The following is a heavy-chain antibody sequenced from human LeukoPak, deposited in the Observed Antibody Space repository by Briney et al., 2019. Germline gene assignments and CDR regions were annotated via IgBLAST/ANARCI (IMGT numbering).Heavy chain of an antibody. CDR3: ERQGMSSSWEKYYYYYMDL. CDR1: GGSIRSFY. V-gene: IGHV4-59*01. J-gene: IGHJ6*03. CDR2: IYYSGRT. Sequence: SETLSLTCTVSGGSIRSFYWSCMRQPPGKGREWGGYIYYSGRTNNNPSLKSGITISVDTTKNKYTRKLRSVTAENTAEYYCERQGMSSSWEKYYYYYMDLWGKGTTLSLPS. D-gene: IGHD6-13*01.